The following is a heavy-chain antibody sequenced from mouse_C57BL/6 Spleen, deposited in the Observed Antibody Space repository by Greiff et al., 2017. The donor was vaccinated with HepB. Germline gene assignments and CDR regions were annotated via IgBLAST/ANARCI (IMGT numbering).Heavy chain of an antibody. D-gene: IGHD1-1*01. V-gene: IGHV3-6*01. CDR2: ISYDGSN. CDR3: ARSPTVVPYWYFDV. J-gene: IGHJ1*03. Sequence: DVKLEESGPGLVKPSQSLSLTCSVTGYSITSGYYWNWIRQFPGNKLEWMGYISYDGSNNYNPSLKNRISITRDTSKNQFFLKLNSVTTEDTATYYCARSPTVVPYWYFDVWGTGTTVTVSS. CDR1: GYSITSGYY.